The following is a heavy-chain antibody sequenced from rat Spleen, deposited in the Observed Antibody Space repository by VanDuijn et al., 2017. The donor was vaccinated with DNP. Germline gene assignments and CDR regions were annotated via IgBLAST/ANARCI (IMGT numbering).Heavy chain of an antibody. CDR2: ITGSGGGT. CDR1: GFTFNDYW. D-gene: IGHD3-1*01. V-gene: IGHV5-31*01. Sequence: EVQLVESGGDLVQPVRSLKLSCVAFGFTFNDYWMAWLRQVPGKGLEWLGAITGSGGGTYYSGSVKGRFTISRDNAKSSLYLQMNSLKSEDTATYYCARGSTSIYWYFDFWGPGTMVTVSS. J-gene: IGHJ1*01. CDR3: ARGSTSIYWYFDF.